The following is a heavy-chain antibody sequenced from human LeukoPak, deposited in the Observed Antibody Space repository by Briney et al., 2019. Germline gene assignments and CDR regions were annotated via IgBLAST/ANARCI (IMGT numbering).Heavy chain of an antibody. CDR3: ARGRLRRPIDY. J-gene: IGHJ4*02. Sequence: TSETLSLTCTVSGDSITNYFLSWIRQPPGKGLEWIGYIYNSGSTNYNPSLNPSLKSRVTISVDTSKNQFSLKLSSVTAADTAVYYCARGRLRRPIDYWGQGTLVTVSS. CDR2: IYNSGST. CDR1: GDSITNYF. D-gene: IGHD3-16*01. V-gene: IGHV4-59*12.